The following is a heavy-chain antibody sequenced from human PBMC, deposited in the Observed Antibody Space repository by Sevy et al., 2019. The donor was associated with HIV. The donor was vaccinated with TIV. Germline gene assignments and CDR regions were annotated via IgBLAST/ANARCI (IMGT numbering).Heavy chain of an antibody. CDR2: IRSKTYDANP. J-gene: IGHJ4*02. D-gene: IGHD3-22*01. CDR3: ASRSDSYFYYFDY. V-gene: IGHV3-49*03. Sequence: GGSLRLSCTVSGFVFADHAMSWFRQAPGKGLEWVGFIRSKTYDANPEYAASVKGRFTISRDDSKSTAYLHINSLNTGDTAVYYCASRSDSYFYYFDYWGQGALVTVSS. CDR1: GFVFADHA.